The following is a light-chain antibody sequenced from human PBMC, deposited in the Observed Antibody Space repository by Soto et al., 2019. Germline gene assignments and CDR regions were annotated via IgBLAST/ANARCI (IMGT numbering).Light chain of an antibody. CDR1: QDIVNS. CDR3: QHYDSLPPT. J-gene: IGKJ3*01. Sequence: DIQMTQSPASLSAFVGDRVTITCQASQDIVNSLNWYQQKPGKAPKLLIYAASSLETGVPSKFSGSGSGTSFSFTIFSLQPEDVATYYCQHYDSLPPTFGPGTKVDIK. CDR2: AAS. V-gene: IGKV1-33*01.